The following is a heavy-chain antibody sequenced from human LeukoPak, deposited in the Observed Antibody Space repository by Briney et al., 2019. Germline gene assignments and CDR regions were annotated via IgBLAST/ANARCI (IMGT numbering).Heavy chain of an antibody. CDR2: IIPIFGTA. V-gene: IGHV1-69*05. CDR1: GYTFTSYG. CDR3: ARERQGPLDY. Sequence: SVKVSCKASGYTFTSYGISWVRQAPGQGLEWMGRIIPIFGTANYAQKFQGRVTITTDESTSTAYMELSSLRSEDTAVYYCARERQGPLDYWGQGTLVTVSS. J-gene: IGHJ4*02.